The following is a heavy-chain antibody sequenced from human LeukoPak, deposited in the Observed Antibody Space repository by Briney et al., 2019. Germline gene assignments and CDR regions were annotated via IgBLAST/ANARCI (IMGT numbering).Heavy chain of an antibody. CDR2: IYYSGST. CDR1: GGSISSYY. J-gene: IGHJ3*02. D-gene: IGHD3-22*01. Sequence: SETLSLTCTVSGGSISSYYWSWIRQPPGKGLEWIGYIYYSGSTNYNPSLKSRVTISVDTSKNQFSLKLSSVTAADTAVYYCASQSDSRGAFDIWGQGTMVTVSS. V-gene: IGHV4-59*01. CDR3: ASQSDSRGAFDI.